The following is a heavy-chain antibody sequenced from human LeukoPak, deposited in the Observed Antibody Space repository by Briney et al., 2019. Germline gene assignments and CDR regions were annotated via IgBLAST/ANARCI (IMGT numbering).Heavy chain of an antibody. CDR1: GFTFSSYW. Sequence: GGSLRLSCAASGFTFSSYWMAWVRQAPGKGLEWVASIKQDGGETFYVDSVKGRFTISRDNAKNSLNLQMNSLRAEDTAVYYCTREDHSNYNYWGQGTLVTVSS. CDR2: IKQDGGET. J-gene: IGHJ4*02. V-gene: IGHV3-7*01. D-gene: IGHD4-11*01. CDR3: TREDHSNYNY.